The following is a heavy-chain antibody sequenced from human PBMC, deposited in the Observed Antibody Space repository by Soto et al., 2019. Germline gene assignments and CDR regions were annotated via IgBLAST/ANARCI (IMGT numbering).Heavy chain of an antibody. CDR2: IYYSGST. V-gene: IGHV4-39*01. J-gene: IGHJ6*02. Sequence: PSETLSLTCTVSGGSISSSSYYWGWIRQPPGKGLEWIGSIYYSGSTYYNPSLKSRVTISVDTSKNQFSLKLSSVTAADTAVYYCARGESSSGGGGTYGMDVWGQGTTVTVSS. D-gene: IGHD6-13*01. CDR3: ARGESSSGGGGTYGMDV. CDR1: GGSISSSSYY.